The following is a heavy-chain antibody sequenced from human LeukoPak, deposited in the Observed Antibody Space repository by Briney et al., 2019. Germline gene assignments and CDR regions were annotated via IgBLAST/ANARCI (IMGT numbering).Heavy chain of an antibody. Sequence: ASVKVSCKASGYTFTSYGISWVRQAPGQGLEWMGWISAYNGNTNYAQKLQGRVTMTTDTSTSTAYMELRGLRSDDTAVYYCARDWAPLGYCSSTSRANYYYGMDVWGQGTTVTVSS. V-gene: IGHV1-18*01. CDR1: GYTFTSYG. CDR3: ARDWAPLGYCSSTSRANYYYGMDV. CDR2: ISAYNGNT. J-gene: IGHJ6*02. D-gene: IGHD2-2*01.